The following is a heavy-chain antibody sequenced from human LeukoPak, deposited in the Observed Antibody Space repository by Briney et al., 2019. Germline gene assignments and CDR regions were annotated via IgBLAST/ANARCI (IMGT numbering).Heavy chain of an antibody. J-gene: IGHJ4*02. CDR2: IYYSGST. CDR1: GGSISSSSYY. Sequence: PSETLSLTRTVSGGSISSSSYYWGWIRQPPGKGLEWIGSIYYSGSTYYNPSLKSRVTISVDTSKNQFSLKLSSVTAADTAVYYCARSSRAARYCSGGSCYCFDYWGQGTLVTVSS. D-gene: IGHD2-15*01. CDR3: ARSSRAARYCSGGSCYCFDY. V-gene: IGHV4-39*07.